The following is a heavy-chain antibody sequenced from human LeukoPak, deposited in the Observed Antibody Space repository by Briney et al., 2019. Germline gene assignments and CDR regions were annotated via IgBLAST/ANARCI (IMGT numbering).Heavy chain of an antibody. J-gene: IGHJ4*02. Sequence: GGSLTLSCAAPGFTFSDHHLVWLPQAPGKGREGVSRPRNNANSYTTECAASVKSRFTVSRDASKNSLHLQIKSRKTEDTAVYYCARASGNSTIRYYFDNWGQGTLVTVSS. V-gene: IGHV3-72*01. D-gene: IGHD3-3*01. CDR3: ARASGNSTIRYYFDN. CDR2: PRNNANSYTT. CDR1: GFTFSDHH.